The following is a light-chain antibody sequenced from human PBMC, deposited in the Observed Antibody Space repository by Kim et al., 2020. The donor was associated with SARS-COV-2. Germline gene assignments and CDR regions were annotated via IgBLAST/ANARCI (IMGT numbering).Light chain of an antibody. Sequence: DIQMTQSPSTLSASVGDRVTITCRTSKRISRCLNWYQQKPGRAPKLLIYAASSLKGGVPSRFRGSGSETDFTLTISSLQPEDFATYFCQQNYITPFTFGQGTKVDIK. CDR3: QQNYITPFT. V-gene: IGKV1-39*01. CDR1: KRISRC. CDR2: AAS. J-gene: IGKJ3*01.